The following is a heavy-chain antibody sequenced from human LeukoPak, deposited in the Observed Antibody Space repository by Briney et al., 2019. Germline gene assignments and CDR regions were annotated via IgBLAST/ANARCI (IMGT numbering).Heavy chain of an antibody. CDR2: VSGSGGST. CDR3: AKDLLMGYYFDY. Sequence: GGSLRLSCAASGFTFSSYGMSWVRQAPGEGLEWVSAVSGSGGSTYYADSVKRRFTISTDNTKNTLYLQMNSLRAEDTAVYYCAKDLLMGYYFDYWGQGTLVTVSS. CDR1: GFTFSSYG. D-gene: IGHD3-10*01. J-gene: IGHJ4*02. V-gene: IGHV3-23*01.